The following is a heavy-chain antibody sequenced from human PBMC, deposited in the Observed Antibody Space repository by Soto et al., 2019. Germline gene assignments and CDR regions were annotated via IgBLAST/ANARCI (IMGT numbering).Heavy chain of an antibody. J-gene: IGHJ3*02. CDR2: IYYSGST. CDR3: ARDYRYDILTGRDAFDI. Sequence: SETLSLTCTVSGGSISSYYWSWIRQPPGKGLEWIGYIYYSGSTNYDPSLKSRVTISVDTSKNQFSLKLSSVTAADTAVYYCARDYRYDILTGRDAFDIWGQGTMVTVSS. D-gene: IGHD3-9*01. CDR1: GGSISSYY. V-gene: IGHV4-59*01.